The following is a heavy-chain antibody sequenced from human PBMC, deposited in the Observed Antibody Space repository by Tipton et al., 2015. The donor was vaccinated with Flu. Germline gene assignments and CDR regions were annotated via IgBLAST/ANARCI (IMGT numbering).Heavy chain of an antibody. Sequence: GSLRLSCAASGFTFSGSAMHWVRQASGKGLEWVGRIRSKANSYVTAYAASVKGRFTISRDDSKNTAYLQMNSLKTEDTAVYYCTLVVPAAITMISFDPWGQGTLVTVSS. D-gene: IGHD2-2*01. V-gene: IGHV3-73*01. CDR2: IRSKANSYVT. CDR1: GFTFSGSA. J-gene: IGHJ5*02. CDR3: TLVVPAAITMISFDP.